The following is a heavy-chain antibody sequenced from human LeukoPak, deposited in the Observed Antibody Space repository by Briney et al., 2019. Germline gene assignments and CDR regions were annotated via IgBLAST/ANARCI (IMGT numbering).Heavy chain of an antibody. Sequence: PGGSLRLSCGASGFTFSSYGMLWVRQSPGKGLEWVAFIRCDGNIKFYADSMKGRFTISRDNSKNTLYLHINSLRPEDTALYYCVKDNPLDYWGQGTLVIVSS. J-gene: IGHJ4*02. CDR1: GFTFSSYG. V-gene: IGHV3-30*02. D-gene: IGHD1-14*01. CDR2: IRCDGNIK. CDR3: VKDNPLDY.